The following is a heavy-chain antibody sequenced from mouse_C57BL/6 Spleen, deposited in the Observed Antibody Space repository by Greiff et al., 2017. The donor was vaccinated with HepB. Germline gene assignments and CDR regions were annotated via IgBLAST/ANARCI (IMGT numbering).Heavy chain of an antibody. J-gene: IGHJ3*01. CDR1: GYTFTSYW. Sequence: VQLQQSGTELVKPGASVKLSCKASGYTFTSYWMHWVKQRPGQGLEWIGNINPSNGGTNYNEKFKSKATLTVDKSSSTAYMQLSSLTSEDSAVYYCARSGVHYYGSSSWFAYWGQGTLVTVSA. CDR2: INPSNGGT. V-gene: IGHV1-53*01. D-gene: IGHD1-1*01. CDR3: ARSGVHYYGSSSWFAY.